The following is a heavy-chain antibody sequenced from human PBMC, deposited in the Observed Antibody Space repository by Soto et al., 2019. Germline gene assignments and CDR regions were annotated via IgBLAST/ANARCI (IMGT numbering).Heavy chain of an antibody. D-gene: IGHD2-2*01. Sequence: QVQLQQWGAGLLKPSETLSLTCAVYGGSFSGYYWTWIRQPPGKGLEWIGEINQSGDTNYNPSLKGRVTMSVDASRNQFSLTLRSVTAPDTAVYYCARTPRYCSSTSCYPHYDYWGQGTLVPVSS. CDR1: GGSFSGYY. CDR3: ARTPRYCSSTSCYPHYDY. V-gene: IGHV4-34*01. CDR2: INQSGDT. J-gene: IGHJ4*02.